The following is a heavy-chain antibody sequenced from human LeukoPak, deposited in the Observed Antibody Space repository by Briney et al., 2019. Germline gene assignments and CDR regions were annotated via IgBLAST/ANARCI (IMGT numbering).Heavy chain of an antibody. Sequence: RGSLRLSCAASGFTFSSYWTRWVRQAPGKGLGWVSRINSDGSSTSYADSVKGRFTNSRDNAKNTLYLKMNSLRAEDTAVYYCARGRPWGSYASDYYYYMDVWGKGTTVTVSS. CDR1: GFTFSSYW. CDR2: INSDGSST. CDR3: ARGRPWGSYASDYYYYMDV. D-gene: IGHD3-16*01. V-gene: IGHV3-74*01. J-gene: IGHJ6*03.